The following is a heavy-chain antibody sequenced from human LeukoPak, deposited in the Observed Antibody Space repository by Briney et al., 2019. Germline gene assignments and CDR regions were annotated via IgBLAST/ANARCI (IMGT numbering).Heavy chain of an antibody. Sequence: PGGSLRLSCAASGFTFSSYAMSWVRQAPGKGLEWASAISGSGGSTYYADSVKGRFTISRDNSKNTLYLQMNSLRAEDTAVYYCAKGGRDGYISYFDYWGQGTLVTVSS. CDR1: GFTFSSYA. J-gene: IGHJ4*02. CDR2: ISGSGGST. CDR3: AKGGRDGYISYFDY. V-gene: IGHV3-23*01. D-gene: IGHD5-24*01.